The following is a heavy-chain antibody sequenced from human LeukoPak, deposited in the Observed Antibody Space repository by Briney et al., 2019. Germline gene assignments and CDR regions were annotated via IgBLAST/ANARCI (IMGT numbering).Heavy chain of an antibody. V-gene: IGHV3-53*01. CDR3: ARDYDGGATDY. D-gene: IGHD1-26*01. Sequence: GGSLRLSCAASGFTVSSNYMSWVRQAPGKGLEWVSVIYSGGSTYYADSVKGRFTISRDNSKNTLYLQMNSLRAEDTAVYYCARDYDGGATDYWGQGTLVTVSS. CDR1: GFTVSSNY. CDR2: IYSGGST. J-gene: IGHJ4*02.